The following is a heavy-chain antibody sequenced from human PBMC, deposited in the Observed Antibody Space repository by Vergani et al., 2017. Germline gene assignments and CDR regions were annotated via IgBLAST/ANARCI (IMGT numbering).Heavy chain of an antibody. D-gene: IGHD1-14*01. CDR3: AREPDSNSYYYYYMDV. CDR1: GGTFSSYT. V-gene: IGHV1-69*08. Sequence: QVQLVQSGAEVKKPGSSVKVSCKASGGTFSSYTISWVRQAPGQGLEWMGRIIPILGIANYAQKFQGRVTITADKSTSTAYMELSSLRSEDTAVYYCAREPDSNSYYYYYMDVWGKGTTVTVSS. CDR2: IIPILGIA. J-gene: IGHJ6*03.